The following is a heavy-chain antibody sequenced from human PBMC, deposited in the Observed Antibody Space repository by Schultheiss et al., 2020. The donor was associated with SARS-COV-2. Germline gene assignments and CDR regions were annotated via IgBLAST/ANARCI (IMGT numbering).Heavy chain of an antibody. CDR3: ARDETGIYYYYYGIDF. CDR1: GGSVSSGSDH. V-gene: IGHV4-61*01. Sequence: SQTLSLTCTVSGGSVSSGSDHWSWIRQPPGKGLEWIGYIYYSGNTKYNPSLKSRVTISVDPFKNQFSLKLSSVTAADTAVYYCARDETGIYYYYYGIDFWGQGTTVTVSS. D-gene: IGHD1-1*01. CDR2: IYYSGNT. J-gene: IGHJ6*02.